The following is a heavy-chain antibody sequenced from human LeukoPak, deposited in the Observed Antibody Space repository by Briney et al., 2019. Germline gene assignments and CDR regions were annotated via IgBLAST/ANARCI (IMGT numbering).Heavy chain of an antibody. CDR2: ISSYNGNT. CDR1: GYAFTFSS. D-gene: IGHD3-10*01. Sequence: ASVKVSCKCSGYAFTFSSYGLDRQAPGQGLEWMGWISSYNGNTNYAQKLQGRVTMSTDTSTGTAYMELSRLRSDDTAGYYCARECVLGKFTMIRGVIGTLWGQGTLVTVSS. CDR3: ARECVLGKFTMIRGVIGTL. J-gene: IGHJ4*02. V-gene: IGHV1-18*01.